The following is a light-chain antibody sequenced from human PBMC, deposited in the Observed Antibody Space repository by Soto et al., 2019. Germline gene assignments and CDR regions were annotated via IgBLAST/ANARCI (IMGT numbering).Light chain of an antibody. CDR1: SSDVCGYNY. Sequence: QSALTQPASVSGSPGQSITISCTGTSSDVCGYNYVSWYQQHPGKAPKLMIYDVSNRPSGVSNRFSGSKSGNTASLTISGLQAEDEADYYCSSYTGSSTYVVFGGGPKLTVL. CDR3: SSYTGSSTYVV. J-gene: IGLJ2*01. V-gene: IGLV2-14*01. CDR2: DVS.